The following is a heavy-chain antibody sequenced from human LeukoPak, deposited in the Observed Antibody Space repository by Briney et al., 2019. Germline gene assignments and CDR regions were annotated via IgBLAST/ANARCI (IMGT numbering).Heavy chain of an antibody. CDR1: GGSISSYY. CDR2: IYSSGSS. D-gene: IGHD6-6*01. J-gene: IGHJ4*02. CDR3: ARESSKGNDY. V-gene: IGHV4-4*07. Sequence: SETLSLTCTVSGGSISSYYWSWLRQPAGEGLEWIGRIYSSGSSNYNPSLKSRVTMSVHSSKNQFSLKLSSVTAADTAVYYCARESSKGNDYWGQGTLVTVSS.